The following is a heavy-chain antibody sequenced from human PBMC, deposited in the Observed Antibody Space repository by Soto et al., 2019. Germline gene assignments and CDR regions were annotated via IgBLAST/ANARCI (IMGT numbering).Heavy chain of an antibody. CDR2: IGGSGGTT. J-gene: IGHJ4*02. V-gene: IGHV3-23*01. Sequence: GGSLRLSCAASGFTFSGYAMSWVRQTPGMGLEWVSAIGGSGGTTYYADSVKGRFTISRDNSKNTLYLQMNSLRAEDTAVYYCAKNCGGDCYTNFDFWGQGTLVTVSS. CDR3: AKNCGGDCYTNFDF. CDR1: GFTFSGYA. D-gene: IGHD2-21*02.